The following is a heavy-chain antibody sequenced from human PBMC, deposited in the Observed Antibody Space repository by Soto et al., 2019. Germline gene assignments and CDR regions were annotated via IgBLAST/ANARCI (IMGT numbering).Heavy chain of an antibody. CDR3: ARSPPYFDWPSEWFDP. V-gene: IGHV4-30-2*01. CDR2: IYHSGST. Sequence: SETLSLTCAVSGGSISSGGYSWSWIRQPPGKGLEWIGYIYHSGSTYYNPSLKSRVTISVDRSKNQFSLKLSSVTAADTAVYYCARSPPYFDWPSEWFDPWGQGTLVTVSS. J-gene: IGHJ5*02. CDR1: GGSISSGGYS. D-gene: IGHD3-9*01.